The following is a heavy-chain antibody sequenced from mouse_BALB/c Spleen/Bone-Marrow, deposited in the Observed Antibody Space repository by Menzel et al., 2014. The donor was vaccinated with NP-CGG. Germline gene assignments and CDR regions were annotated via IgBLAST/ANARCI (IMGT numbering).Heavy chain of an antibody. CDR3: TRSNYGYWYFDV. J-gene: IGHJ1*01. Sequence: VQLQQSGAELVKPGASVKLSCKASGYSFTNYYMYWVKRRPGQGLEWIGENNPSNGGTNFNEKFKNKATLTVDKSSSTAYMQLSSLTSEDSAVYYCTRSNYGYWYFDVWGAGTTVTVSS. V-gene: IGHV1S81*02. CDR2: NNPSNGGT. D-gene: IGHD1-1*01. CDR1: GYSFTNYY.